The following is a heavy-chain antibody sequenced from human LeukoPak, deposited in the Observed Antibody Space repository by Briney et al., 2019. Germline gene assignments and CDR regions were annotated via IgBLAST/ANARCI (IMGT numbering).Heavy chain of an antibody. D-gene: IGHD2/OR15-2a*01. CDR2: ISYDGSIK. V-gene: IGHV3-30*18. Sequence: GGSLRLSCAASGFTFSSYGMHWVRQAPGEGLEWVAVISYDGSIKYYAASVKGRFTIPRDNSKNTLYLQMNSLRAEDTAVYYCAKSLYLFSNCFDPWGQGTLVTVSS. J-gene: IGHJ5*02. CDR3: AKSLYLFSNCFDP. CDR1: GFTFSSYG.